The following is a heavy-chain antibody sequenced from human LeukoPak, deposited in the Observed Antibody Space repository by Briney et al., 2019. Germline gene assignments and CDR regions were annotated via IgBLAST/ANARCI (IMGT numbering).Heavy chain of an antibody. V-gene: IGHV5-51*01. D-gene: IGHD1/OR15-1a*01. CDR2: IFPGDSDT. CDR1: GYRFTTYW. CDR3: ATSESQTKSDY. Sequence: GESLKISCQGSGYRFTTYWIGWVRQMPGKGLEWMGIIFPGDSDTIYSPSFQGQVSISADKSISTAYLQWSSLKASDTAMYYCATSESQTKSDYWGQGTLASVSS. J-gene: IGHJ4*02.